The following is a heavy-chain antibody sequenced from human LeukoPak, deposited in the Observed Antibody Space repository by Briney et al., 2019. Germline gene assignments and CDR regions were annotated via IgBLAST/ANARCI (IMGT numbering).Heavy chain of an antibody. V-gene: IGHV1-69*05. J-gene: IGHJ4*02. CDR1: GGTFSSYA. D-gene: IGHD5-12*01. Sequence: SVKVSCKASGGTFSSYAISWVRQAPGQGLEWMGGIIPIFDTANYAQKFQGRVTITTDESTSTAYMELSSLRSEDTAVFYCARGPVASAYYFDYWGQGTLVTVSS. CDR3: ARGPVASAYYFDY. CDR2: IIPIFDTA.